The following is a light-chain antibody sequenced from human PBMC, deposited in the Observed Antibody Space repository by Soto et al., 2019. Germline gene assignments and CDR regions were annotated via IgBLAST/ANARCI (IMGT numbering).Light chain of an antibody. Sequence: EIVMTQSPATLSVSPGERATLSCRASQSVSGNLAWYQQKPGQAPRLLIYGASTRATAIPARFSGSGSGTEFTLTISSLQYEDFVVYYCQQYHNCPPAFGQGTKVEI. CDR3: QQYHNCPPA. J-gene: IGKJ1*01. CDR1: QSVSGN. V-gene: IGKV3-15*01. CDR2: GAS.